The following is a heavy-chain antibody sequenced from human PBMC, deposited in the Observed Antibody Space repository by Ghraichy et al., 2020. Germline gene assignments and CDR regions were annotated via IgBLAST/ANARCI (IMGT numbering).Heavy chain of an antibody. CDR2: IYYSGST. V-gene: IGHV4-39*01. D-gene: IGHD6-6*01. J-gene: IGHJ6*02. CDR3: ARHLATEYFEYSRSLRVYGMDV. CDR1: GGSISSSSYY. Sequence: SETLSLTCTVSGGSISSSSYYWGWIRQPPGKGLEWIGSIYYSGSTYYNPSLKSRVTISVDTSKNQFSLKLSSVTAADTAVYYCARHLATEYFEYSRSLRVYGMDVWGQGTTVTVSS.